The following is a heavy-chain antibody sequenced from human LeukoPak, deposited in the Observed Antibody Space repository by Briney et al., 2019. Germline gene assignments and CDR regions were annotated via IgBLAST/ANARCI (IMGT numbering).Heavy chain of an antibody. V-gene: IGHV3-23*01. CDR1: GFTFSSEA. Sequence: GGSLRLSCAVSGFTFSSEAMGWVRQLPGGGLEWVSTISPAGGTTYYAESMKGRFTISRDNSKSTLYLQMNSLRAEDSAVYYCAREIPGGAVTLDYWGQGTLVTVSS. D-gene: IGHD1-26*01. CDR3: AREIPGGAVTLDY. J-gene: IGHJ4*02. CDR2: ISPAGGTT.